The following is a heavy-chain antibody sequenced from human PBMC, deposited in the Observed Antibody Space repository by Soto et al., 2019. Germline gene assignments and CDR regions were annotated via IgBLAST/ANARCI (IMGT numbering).Heavy chain of an antibody. CDR3: TEYHGHIENYYGMDV. CDR2: IVVGSGNT. D-gene: IGHD2-21*01. V-gene: IGHV1-58*01. J-gene: IGHJ6*02. CDR1: GFTFTSSA. Sequence: SVKVSCKXSGFTFTSSAVQWVRQARGQRLEWIGWIVVGSGNTNYAQKFQERVTITRDMSTSTAYMELSSLRSEDTAVYYCTEYHGHIENYYGMDVWGQGTTVTVSS.